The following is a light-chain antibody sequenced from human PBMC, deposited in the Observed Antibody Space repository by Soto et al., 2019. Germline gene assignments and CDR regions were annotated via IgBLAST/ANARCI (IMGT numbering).Light chain of an antibody. Sequence: ELVMTQSPATLSVSPGERAKLSCRASQSVNSNLAWYQQKPGQAPRLLIYDASTRATDIPARFSGSGSGTEFTLTISSLQSEDFAVYYCQHYNNWPPWTFGQGTKV. CDR1: QSVNSN. J-gene: IGKJ1*01. CDR3: QHYNNWPPWT. CDR2: DAS. V-gene: IGKV3-15*01.